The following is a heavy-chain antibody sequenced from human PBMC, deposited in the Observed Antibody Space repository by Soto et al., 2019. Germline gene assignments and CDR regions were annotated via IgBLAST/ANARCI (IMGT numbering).Heavy chain of an antibody. Sequence: GSALRVYCAEPGFTCINYDMGWVRQAPGKGLEWVSSISTSIDATYYADSVKGRFTISRDDSKNTLYLQMNSLRAEDTAVYYCAKDRTVAARNFDYWGQGTLVTVSS. D-gene: IGHD6-6*01. CDR3: AKDRTVAARNFDY. CDR2: ISTSIDAT. V-gene: IGHV3-23*01. J-gene: IGHJ4*02. CDR1: GFTCINYD.